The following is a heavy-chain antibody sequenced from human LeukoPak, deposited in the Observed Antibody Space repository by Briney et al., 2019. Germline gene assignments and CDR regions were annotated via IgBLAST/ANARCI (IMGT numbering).Heavy chain of an antibody. D-gene: IGHD6-19*01. V-gene: IGHV3-30*04. CDR2: ISYDGSNK. Sequence: GRSLRLSCAASGFTFSSYAMHWVRQAPGKGLEWVAVISYDGSNKYYADSMKGRFTISRDNSKNTLYLQMNSLRAEDTAVYYCARGGSGWFRWFDPWGQGTLVTVSS. J-gene: IGHJ5*02. CDR1: GFTFSSYA. CDR3: ARGGSGWFRWFDP.